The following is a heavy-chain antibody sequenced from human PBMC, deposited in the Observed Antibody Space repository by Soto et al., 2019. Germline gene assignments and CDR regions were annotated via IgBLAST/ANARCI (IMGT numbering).Heavy chain of an antibody. J-gene: IGHJ6*02. CDR3: ARASNSGYDVDYYYYGMDV. CDR1: GFTFSSYS. D-gene: IGHD5-12*01. CDR2: ISSSSSYI. Sequence: AGGSMRLSCAASGFTFSSYSMNWVRQAPGKGLEWVSSISSSSSYIYYADSMKGRFTISRDNAKNSLYLQMNSLRAEDTAVYYCARASNSGYDVDYYYYGMDVWGQGTTVTVSS. V-gene: IGHV3-21*01.